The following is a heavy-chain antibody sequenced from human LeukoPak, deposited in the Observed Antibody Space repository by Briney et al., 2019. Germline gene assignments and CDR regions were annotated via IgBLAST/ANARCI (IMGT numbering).Heavy chain of an antibody. V-gene: IGHV4-59*08. J-gene: IGHJ4*02. Sequence: SETLSLTCTVSGGSISSYYWSWIRQPPGKGLEWIGYIYYSGSTNYNPSLKSRVTISVDTSKNQFSLKLSSVTAADTAVYYCARHLGYYDILTGYDPSSYFDYWGQGTLVTVSS. D-gene: IGHD3-9*01. CDR2: IYYSGST. CDR1: GGSISSYY. CDR3: ARHLGYYDILTGYDPSSYFDY.